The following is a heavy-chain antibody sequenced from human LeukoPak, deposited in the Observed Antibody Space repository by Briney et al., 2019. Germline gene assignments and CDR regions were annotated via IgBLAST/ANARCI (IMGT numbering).Heavy chain of an antibody. CDR2: IIPIFGTA. D-gene: IGHD2-2*01. J-gene: IGHJ6*03. CDR3: AFVVAPAAADLPYYYYYYMDV. V-gene: IGHV1-69*13. CDR1: GGTFSSYA. Sequence: GASVKVSCKASGGTFSSYAISWVRQAPGQGLEWMGGIIPIFGTANYAQKFQGRVTITADESTSTAYMELSSLRSEDTAVYYCAFVVAPAAADLPYYYYYYMDVWGKGTTVTVSS.